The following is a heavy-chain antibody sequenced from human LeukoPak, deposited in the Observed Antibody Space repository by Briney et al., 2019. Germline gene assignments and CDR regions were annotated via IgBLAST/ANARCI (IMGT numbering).Heavy chain of an antibody. Sequence: PSETLSLTCTVSGGSISSHYWSWIRQPPGKGLEWIGYIYYSGSTNYNPSLKSRVTISVDTSKNQFSLKLSSVTAADTAVYYCARGMGDDSSGYYYVDFMGNWFDPWGQGTLVTVSS. D-gene: IGHD3-22*01. CDR2: IYYSGST. CDR1: GGSISSHY. CDR3: ARGMGDDSSGYYYVDFMGNWFDP. J-gene: IGHJ5*02. V-gene: IGHV4-59*11.